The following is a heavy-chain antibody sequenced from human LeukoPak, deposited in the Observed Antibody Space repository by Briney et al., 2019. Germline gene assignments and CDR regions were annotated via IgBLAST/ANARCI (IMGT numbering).Heavy chain of an antibody. V-gene: IGHV3-30-3*01. D-gene: IGHD1-26*01. J-gene: IGHJ4*02. CDR1: GFTFSSYA. CDR3: ARPRRVGATSPINY. CDR2: ISYDGSNK. Sequence: GRSLRLSCAASGFTFSSYAMHWVRQAPGKGLKWVAVISYDGSNKYYADSVKGRFTISRDNSKNTLYLQMNSLRAEDTAVYYCARPRRVGATSPINYWGQGTLVTVSS.